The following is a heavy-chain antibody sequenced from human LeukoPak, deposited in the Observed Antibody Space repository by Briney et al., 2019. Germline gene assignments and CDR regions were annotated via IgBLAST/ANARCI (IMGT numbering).Heavy chain of an antibody. V-gene: IGHV1-46*01. Sequence: EASVKVSCKASGYTFTSYYMHWVRQAPGQGLEWMGIINPSGGSTSYAQKFQGRVTMTRDTSTSTVYIDLSSLRSEDAAVYYCARGAGGGSYYYVGGSYRYFDYWGQGTLVTVSS. CDR2: INPSGGST. J-gene: IGHJ4*02. CDR1: GYTFTSYY. D-gene: IGHD3-16*02. CDR3: ARGAGGGSYYYVGGSYRYFDY.